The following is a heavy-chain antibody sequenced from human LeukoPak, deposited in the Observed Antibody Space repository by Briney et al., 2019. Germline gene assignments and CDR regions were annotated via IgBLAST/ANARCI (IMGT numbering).Heavy chain of an antibody. Sequence: GGSLRLSCAASGFTFSSYGMSWVRQAPGKGLEWVSAISGSGGSTYYADSVKGRFTISRDNSKNTLYLQMNSLRAEDTAVYYCAKRGGREEYSYGPPDYWGQGTLVTVSS. CDR1: GFTFSSYG. J-gene: IGHJ4*02. CDR3: AKRGGREEYSYGPPDY. CDR2: ISGSGGST. D-gene: IGHD5-18*01. V-gene: IGHV3-23*01.